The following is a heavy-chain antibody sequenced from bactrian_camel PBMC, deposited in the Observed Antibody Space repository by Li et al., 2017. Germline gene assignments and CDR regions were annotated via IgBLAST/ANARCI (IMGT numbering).Heavy chain of an antibody. D-gene: IGHD2*01. V-gene: IGHV3S53*01. Sequence: HVQLVESGGGSVQPGGSLRLSCVVSGDTASTYYCMAWFRQAPGKEREGVAAIDSGGTTIYADSVKGRFTIPKDNAKNTLYLQMNSLKLEDTATYYCAAGSGYTSRLVISDYDYWGQGTQVTVS. J-gene: IGHJ4*01. CDR2: IDSGGTT. CDR1: GDTASTYY. CDR3: AAGSGYTSRLVISDYDY.